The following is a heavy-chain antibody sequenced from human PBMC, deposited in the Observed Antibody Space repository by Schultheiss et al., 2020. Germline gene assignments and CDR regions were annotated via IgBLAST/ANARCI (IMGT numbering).Heavy chain of an antibody. D-gene: IGHD5-18*01. J-gene: IGHJ4*02. CDR3: AKEGPGYSYNDY. Sequence: GGSLRLSGAASGFTFSTYGMHWVRQAPGKGLEWVAVISYDGNNKYYADSVKGRFTISRDNSKNTLYLQMNSLRAEDTAVYYCAKEGPGYSYNDYWGQGTLVTVSS. CDR1: GFTFSTYG. CDR2: ISYDGNNK. V-gene: IGHV3-30*18.